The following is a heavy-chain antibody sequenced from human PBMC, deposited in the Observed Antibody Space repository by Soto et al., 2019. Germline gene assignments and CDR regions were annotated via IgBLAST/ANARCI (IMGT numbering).Heavy chain of an antibody. CDR2: IYYSGST. D-gene: IGHD3-10*01. CDR3: AREGTMLRGVISYDY. V-gene: IGHV4-31*03. J-gene: IGHJ4*02. Sequence: QVQLQESGPGLVKPSQTLSLTCTVSGGSISSGGYYWSWIRQHPGKGLEWIGYIYYSGSTYYNPSPRDGVTISVDTSKNQFSRKLSPVTAADTAVYYCAREGTMLRGVISYDYWGQGTLVTVSS. CDR1: GGSISSGGYY.